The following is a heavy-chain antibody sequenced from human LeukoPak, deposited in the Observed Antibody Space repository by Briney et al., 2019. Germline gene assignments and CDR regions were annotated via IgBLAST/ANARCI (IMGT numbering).Heavy chain of an antibody. CDR3: ARDWPTIAAAGTIPEYFQH. Sequence: GGSLRLSCAASGFTFSSYSMNWIRQAPEKGLEWVSSISSSSSYIYYADSVKGRFTISRDNAKNSLYLQMNSLRAEDTAVYYCARDWPTIAAAGTIPEYFQHWGQGTLVTVSS. CDR2: ISSSSSYI. V-gene: IGHV3-21*01. J-gene: IGHJ1*01. D-gene: IGHD6-13*01. CDR1: GFTFSSYS.